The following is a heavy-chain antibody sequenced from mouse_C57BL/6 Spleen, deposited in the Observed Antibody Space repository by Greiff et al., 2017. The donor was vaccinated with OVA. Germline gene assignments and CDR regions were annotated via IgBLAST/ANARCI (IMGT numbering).Heavy chain of an antibody. J-gene: IGHJ2*01. CDR1: GYTFTDYE. CDR2: IDPETGGT. CDR3: TRGSNYFDY. Sequence: SGAELVRPGASVTLSCKASGYTFTDYEMHWVKQTPVHGLEWIGAIDPETGGTAYNQKFKGKAILTADKSSSTAYIELRSLTSEDSAVYYCTRGSNYFDYWGQGTTLTVSS. V-gene: IGHV1-15*01. D-gene: IGHD5-1*01.